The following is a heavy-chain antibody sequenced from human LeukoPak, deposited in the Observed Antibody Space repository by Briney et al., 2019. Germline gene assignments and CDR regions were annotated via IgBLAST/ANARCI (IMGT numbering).Heavy chain of an antibody. CDR2: IYTSGST. J-gene: IGHJ4*02. Sequence: SQTLSLTCTVSGGSISSGSYYWSWIRQPAGKGLEWIGRIYTSGSTNYNPSLKSRVTISVDTSKNQFSLKLSSVTAADTAVYYCARERYDYFDYWGQGTLVTVSS. V-gene: IGHV4-61*02. D-gene: IGHD1-1*01. CDR3: ARERYDYFDY. CDR1: GGSISSGSYY.